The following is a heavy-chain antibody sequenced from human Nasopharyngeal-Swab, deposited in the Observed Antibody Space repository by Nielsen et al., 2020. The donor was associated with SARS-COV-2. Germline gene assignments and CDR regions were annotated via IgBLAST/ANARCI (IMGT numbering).Heavy chain of an antibody. CDR1: GFSFSSYA. J-gene: IGHJ5*02. CDR2: ISYDGSNK. D-gene: IGHD2-15*01. V-gene: IGHV3-30*04. Sequence: GESLKIACAATGFSFSSYAMHWVSTAPGKGLEREAVISYDGSNKYYADSVKGRFTISRDNSKNTLYLQMNSLRAEDTAVYYCARDGGGWFDPWGQGTLVTVSS. CDR3: ARDGGGWFDP.